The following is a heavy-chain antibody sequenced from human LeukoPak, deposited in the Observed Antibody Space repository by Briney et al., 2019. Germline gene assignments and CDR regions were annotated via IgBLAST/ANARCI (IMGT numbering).Heavy chain of an antibody. J-gene: IGHJ4*02. CDR3: ARISIVVVPAYFDY. D-gene: IGHD2-2*01. CDR1: GGSISSSSYQ. V-gene: IGHV4-39*01. CDR2: IYYSGST. Sequence: PSETLSLTCTASGGSISSSSYQWGWIRQPPGKGLEWIGSIYYSGSTYYNPSLKSRVTVSVDTSKNQFSLKLSSVTAADTAVYYCARISIVVVPAYFDYWGQGTLVTVSS.